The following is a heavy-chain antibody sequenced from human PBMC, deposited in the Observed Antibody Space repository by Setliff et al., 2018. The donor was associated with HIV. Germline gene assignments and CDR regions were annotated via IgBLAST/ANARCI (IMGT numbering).Heavy chain of an antibody. CDR2: TYDSGTT. CDR3: ARQPYDSRSFGWFDP. CDR1: GGSISGFY. Sequence: SETLPLTCTVSGGSISGFYWSWIRQSPGNGLEWLGWTYDSGTTKYNPSLKIRATISLETSTMQFSLQLNSVSAADTAVYYWARQPYDSRSFGWFDPWGQGTLVTVSS. J-gene: IGHJ5*02. D-gene: IGHD3-10*01. V-gene: IGHV4-59*08.